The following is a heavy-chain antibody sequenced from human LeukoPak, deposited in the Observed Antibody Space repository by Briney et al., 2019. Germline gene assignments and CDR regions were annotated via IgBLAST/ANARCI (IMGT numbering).Heavy chain of an antibody. J-gene: IGHJ6*02. V-gene: IGHV3-74*01. CDR2: IYSDGSST. Sequence: GVSLRLSCAASGFPFRNYWMLGVRHAPGKGRVGVSRIYSDGSSTRYAGSGKGRFTMSRDNAKSTLYLQLNSLRGEGWAVYYCVIDGVERATLLRYYYYYYGMDVWGQGTTVTVSS. CDR1: GFPFRNYW. CDR3: VIDGVERATLLRYYYYYYGMDV. D-gene: IGHD5-24*01.